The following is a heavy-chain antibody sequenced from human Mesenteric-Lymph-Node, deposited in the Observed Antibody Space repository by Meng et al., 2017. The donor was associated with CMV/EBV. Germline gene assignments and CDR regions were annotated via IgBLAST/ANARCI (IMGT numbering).Heavy chain of an antibody. J-gene: IGHJ4*02. CDR2: ISSSSNYI. Sequence: GESLKISCAASEYTFRYYAMDWVRQAPGRGLEWVSSISSSSNYIYYADSVKGRFTISRDNAKNSLYLQMNSLRAEDTAVYYCAREGSRVGATKQKDHFFDYWGQGTLVTVSS. CDR3: AREGSRVGATKQKDHFFDY. V-gene: IGHV3-21*01. CDR1: EYTFRYYA. D-gene: IGHD1-26*01.